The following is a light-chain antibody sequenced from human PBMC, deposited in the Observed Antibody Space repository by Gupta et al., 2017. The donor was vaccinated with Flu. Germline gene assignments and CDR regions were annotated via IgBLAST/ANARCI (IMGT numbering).Light chain of an antibody. Sequence: DVVVTQSPLSLPVTLGQPASISCRSSQGLVYSDGNTYLHWFQQRPGQSPRRLIYLGSKRESGVPDRFSGSGSGTDFTLYISRVEAEDVGIYFCRQGAHWPWAFGQGTKVEIK. CDR2: LGS. CDR3: RQGAHWPWA. CDR1: QGLVYSDGNTY. V-gene: IGKV2-30*01. J-gene: IGKJ1*01.